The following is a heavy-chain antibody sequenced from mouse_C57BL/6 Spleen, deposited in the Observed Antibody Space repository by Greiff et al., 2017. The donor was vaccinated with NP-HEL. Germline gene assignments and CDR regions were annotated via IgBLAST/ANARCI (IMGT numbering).Heavy chain of an antibody. Sequence: VQLQQPGAELVMPGASVKLSCKASGYTFTSYWMHWVKQRPGQGLEWIGEIDPSDSYTNYNQKFKGKSTLTVDKSSSTAYMQLSSLTSEDSAVYYCARKPLKLDYFDYWGQGTTLTVSS. D-gene: IGHD6-1*01. CDR3: ARKPLKLDYFDY. CDR2: IDPSDSYT. V-gene: IGHV1-69*01. CDR1: GYTFTSYW. J-gene: IGHJ2*01.